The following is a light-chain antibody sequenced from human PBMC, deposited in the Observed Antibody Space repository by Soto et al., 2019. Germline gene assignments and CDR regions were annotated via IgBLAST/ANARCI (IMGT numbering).Light chain of an antibody. J-gene: IGKJ2*01. Sequence: ENVLTQSPGTLYLSPGERATISCRVSQSVSSSYLAWYQQKPDQAPRLLIYGASSRATGIPDRFSGSGSGTDFTLTISRLEPEDFAVYYCQQYGRSAVTFGQGTKLEIK. CDR1: QSVSSSY. CDR3: QQYGRSAVT. CDR2: GAS. V-gene: IGKV3-20*01.